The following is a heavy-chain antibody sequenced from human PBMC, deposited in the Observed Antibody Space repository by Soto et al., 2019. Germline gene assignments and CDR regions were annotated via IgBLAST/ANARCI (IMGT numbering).Heavy chain of an antibody. CDR1: GGTFSSYA. V-gene: IGHV1-69*13. Sequence: ASVKVSCKASGGTFSSYAISWVRQAPGQGLEWMGGIIPIFGTANYAQKFQGRVTITADESTSTAYMELSSLRSEDTAVYYCAGVPDPTYYYDSSGYPYWGQGTLVTVSS. D-gene: IGHD3-22*01. CDR2: IIPIFGTA. CDR3: AGVPDPTYYYDSSGYPY. J-gene: IGHJ4*02.